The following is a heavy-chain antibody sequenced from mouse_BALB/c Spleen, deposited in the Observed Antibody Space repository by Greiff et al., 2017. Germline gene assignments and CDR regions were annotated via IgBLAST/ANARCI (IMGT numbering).Heavy chain of an antibody. D-gene: IGHD1-1*01. V-gene: IGHV14-3*02. J-gene: IGHJ4*01. CDR3: ATTVVDYYAMDY. CDR1: GFNIKDTY. Sequence: EVQLQQSGAELVKPGASVKLSCTASGFNIKDTYMHWVKQRPEQGLEWIGRIDPANGNTKYVPKFQGKATITADTSSNTAYLQLSSLTSEDTAVYYCATTVVDYYAMDYWGQGTSVTVSS. CDR2: IDPANGNT.